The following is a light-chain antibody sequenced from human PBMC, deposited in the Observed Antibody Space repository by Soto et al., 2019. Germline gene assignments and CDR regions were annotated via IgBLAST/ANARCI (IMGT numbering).Light chain of an antibody. CDR1: QSVSSSY. Sequence: EIVLTQSPGTLSLSPGERATLSCRASQSVSSSYLAWYQQKPGQAPRLLIYGASSRATGIPDRFSGSGSGTDFTFHIRRVETEDLTEYYCQQYSNTPRTFGHRTKVEI. CDR2: GAS. CDR3: QQYSNTPRT. V-gene: IGKV3-20*01. J-gene: IGKJ1*01.